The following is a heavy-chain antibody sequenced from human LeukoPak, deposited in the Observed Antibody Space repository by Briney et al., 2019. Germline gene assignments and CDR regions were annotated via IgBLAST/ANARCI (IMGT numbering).Heavy chain of an antibody. CDR3: AKGIQLEY. CDR1: GFTFSSYG. V-gene: IGHV3-30*18. D-gene: IGHD5-18*01. CDR2: ISYDGSNK. J-gene: IGHJ4*02. Sequence: GGSLRLSCAASGFTFSSYGMHWVRQVPGKGLEWVAVISYDGSNKYYADSVKGRFTISRDNSKNTLYLQMNSLRAEDTAVYYCAKGIQLEYWGQGTLVTVSS.